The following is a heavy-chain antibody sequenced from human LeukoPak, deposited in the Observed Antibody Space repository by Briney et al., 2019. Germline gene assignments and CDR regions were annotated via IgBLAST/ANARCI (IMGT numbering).Heavy chain of an antibody. CDR2: VSTNGVSA. J-gene: IGHJ4*02. V-gene: IGHV3-23*01. CDR1: GFTFDNYA. Sequence: GGSLSLSCAASGFTFDNYAMTWVRQLPGKGLEWVSVVSTNGVSAFYADSVKGRFSISRHNSKNMVYLQMNSLRVEDTAVYYCAKSTRYCTGGTCNSFDYWGQGTQVSVSS. D-gene: IGHD2-15*01. CDR3: AKSTRYCTGGTCNSFDY.